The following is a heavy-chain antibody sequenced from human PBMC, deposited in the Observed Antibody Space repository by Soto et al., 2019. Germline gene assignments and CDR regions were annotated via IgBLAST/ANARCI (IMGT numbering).Heavy chain of an antibody. D-gene: IGHD6-13*01. CDR1: GYTFTSYA. CDR2: INAGNGNT. J-gene: IGHJ6*02. Sequence: QVQLVQSGAEVKKPGASVKVSCKASGYTFTSYAMHWVRQAPGQRLEWMGWINAGNGNTKYSQKFQGRVTITRDTSASTADMELSSLRSEDTAVYYCAREKMSIAAAGRANNYYYYYGMDVWGQGTTVTVSS. V-gene: IGHV1-3*01. CDR3: AREKMSIAAAGRANNYYYYYGMDV.